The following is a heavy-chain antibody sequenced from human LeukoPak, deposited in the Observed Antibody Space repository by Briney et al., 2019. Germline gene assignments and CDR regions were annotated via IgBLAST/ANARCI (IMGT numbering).Heavy chain of an antibody. CDR3: ASLSFTYSSGWYAFDY. J-gene: IGHJ4*02. CDR2: MYYSGST. Sequence: TLSLTCTVSGCSISSGDYSWSWIRQHPGKGLEWIGYMYYSGSTYYNPSLKSRVTISVDPSKNQFSLRLSSVTAADSAVYYCASLSFTYSSGWYAFDYWGQGTLVTVSS. CDR1: GCSISSGDYS. D-gene: IGHD6-19*01. V-gene: IGHV4-31*03.